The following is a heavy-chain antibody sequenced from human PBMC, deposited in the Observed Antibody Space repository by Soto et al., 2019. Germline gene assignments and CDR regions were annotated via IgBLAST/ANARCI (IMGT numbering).Heavy chain of an antibody. CDR2: IGDSGTKK. J-gene: IGHJ4*02. CDR1: GFTFTDYY. CDR3: ANGPLDF. Sequence: QVRLVEFGGGLVKPGGSLRLSCAASGFTFTDYYMSWLRQAPGRGLEWVSYIGDSGTKKYYADSVKGRFTISRDNAKNSLFLQMNSLRPEDTAVYYCANGPLDFWGQGTLVTVSS. V-gene: IGHV3-11*01.